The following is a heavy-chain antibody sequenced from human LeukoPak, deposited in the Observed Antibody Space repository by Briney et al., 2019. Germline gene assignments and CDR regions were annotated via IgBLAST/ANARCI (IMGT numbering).Heavy chain of an antibody. CDR1: GFTFRSFG. V-gene: IGHV3-23*01. D-gene: IGHD5-12*01. CDR2: ISGSRGST. J-gene: IGHJ1*01. Sequence: RRSLRLSCAASGFTFRSFGMSSVRQAPGKRLDWVSAISGSRGSTYYAHSVKGRFTISRDKSKNTLYLKMNSLRAEDTAVYYCATYSGPPFLAHHGGEGTLVTVS. CDR3: ATYSGPPFLAHH.